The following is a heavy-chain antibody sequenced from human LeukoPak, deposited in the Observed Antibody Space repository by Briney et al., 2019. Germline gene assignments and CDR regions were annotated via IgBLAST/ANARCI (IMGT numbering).Heavy chain of an antibody. CDR2: IFGSGGSA. D-gene: IGHD6-19*01. V-gene: IGHV3-23*01. J-gene: IGHJ4*02. CDR1: GFTFNNYA. CDR3: GKTTTRYSSGRYPGWPVDY. Sequence: GGSLRLSCAASGFTFNNYAMYWVRQAPGKGLEWVSGIFGSGGSAHYADSVKGRFTISRDNSKNTVYLQMDSLRVEDTAVYYCGKTTTRYSSGRYPGWPVDYWGQGTLVTVSS.